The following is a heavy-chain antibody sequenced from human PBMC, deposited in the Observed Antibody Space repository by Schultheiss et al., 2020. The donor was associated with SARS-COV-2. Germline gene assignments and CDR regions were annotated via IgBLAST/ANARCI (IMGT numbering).Heavy chain of an antibody. CDR2: INPNSGGT. J-gene: IGHJ6*02. V-gene: IGHV1-2*02. CDR3: ARRAIQWPGPYYYYGMDV. D-gene: IGHD5-12*01. Sequence: ASVKVSCKASGYTFTGYYMHWVRQAPGQGLEWMGWINPNSGGTNYAQKFQGRVTITADESTSTAYMELSSLRSEDTAVYYCARRAIQWPGPYYYYGMDVWGQGTTVTVSS. CDR1: GYTFTGYY.